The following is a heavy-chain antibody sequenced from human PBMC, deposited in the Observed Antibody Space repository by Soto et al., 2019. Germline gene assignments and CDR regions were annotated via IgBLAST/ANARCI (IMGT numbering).Heavy chain of an antibody. J-gene: IGHJ4*01. Sequence: GESLKISCKASGYSFTSYWIGWVRQMPGKGLELMGLMYPGDSDTRYSPSFQGQVTISADKSISTAYLQWSSLKASDPAIYYCARGYSAHTYYYECWGRGSMGAASS. V-gene: IGHV5-51*01. D-gene: IGHD1-1*01. CDR3: ARGYSAHTYYYEC. CDR1: GYSFTSYW. CDR2: MYPGDSDT.